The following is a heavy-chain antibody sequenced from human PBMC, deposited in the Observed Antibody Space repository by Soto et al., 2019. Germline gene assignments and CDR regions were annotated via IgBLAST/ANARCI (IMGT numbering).Heavy chain of an antibody. CDR1: GYTFTGYY. CDR2: INPNSGGT. V-gene: IGHV1-2*04. Sequence: GASVKVSCKASGYTFTGYYMHWVRQAPGQGLEWMGWINPNSGGTNYAQKFQGWVTMTRDTSISTAYMELSRLRSDDTAVYYCAITRYSYGRGNFDYWGQGTLVTVSS. D-gene: IGHD5-18*01. CDR3: AITRYSYGRGNFDY. J-gene: IGHJ4*02.